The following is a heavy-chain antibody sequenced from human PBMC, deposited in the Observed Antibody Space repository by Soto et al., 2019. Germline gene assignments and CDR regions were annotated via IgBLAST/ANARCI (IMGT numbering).Heavy chain of an antibody. D-gene: IGHD3-10*01. CDR1: GYSFSTHW. J-gene: IGHJ4*02. V-gene: IGHV5-51*01. CDR3: ASAGLSGSYEH. CDR2: IYPGDSDT. Sequence: PGETLKISCNVSGYSFSTHWIGWVRQMPGKGLEWMGIIYPGDSDTRYSPSFQGQVTISADKSITTAYLQWSNLKASGTAMYYCASAGLSGSYEHWGQGTLVTVSS.